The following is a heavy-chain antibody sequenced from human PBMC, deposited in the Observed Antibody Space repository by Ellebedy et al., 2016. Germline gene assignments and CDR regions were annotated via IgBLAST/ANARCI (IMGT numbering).Heavy chain of an antibody. D-gene: IGHD3-10*01. CDR1: GYTFTSYG. J-gene: IGHJ4*02. CDR2: ISAYNGNT. V-gene: IGHV1-18*01. CDR3: ARGGFGESGDY. Sequence: ASVKVSCKASGYTFTSYGISWVRQAPGQGLEWMGWISAYNGNTNYAQKFQGRVTITADKSTSTAYMELSSLRSEDTAVYYCARGGFGESGDYWGQGTLVTVSS.